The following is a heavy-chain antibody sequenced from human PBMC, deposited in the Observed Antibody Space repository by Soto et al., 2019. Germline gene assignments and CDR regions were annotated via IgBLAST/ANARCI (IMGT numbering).Heavy chain of an antibody. D-gene: IGHD3-9*01. CDR2: MNPNSGNT. V-gene: IGHV1-8*01. CDR3: ARDQILRYFDWLNPYNWFDP. J-gene: IGHJ5*02. CDR1: WYTFTKYD. Sequence: GASLKGSFKASWYTFTKYDIKRVRQATGQRVGWMGWMNPNSGNTGYAQKFQGRVTMTRNTSISTAYMELSSLRSEDTAVYYCARDQILRYFDWLNPYNWFDPWGQGTLVTVSS.